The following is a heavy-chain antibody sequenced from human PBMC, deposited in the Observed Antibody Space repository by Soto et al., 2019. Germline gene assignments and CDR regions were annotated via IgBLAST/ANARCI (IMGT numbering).Heavy chain of an antibody. D-gene: IGHD6-19*01. CDR2: ISGSGDST. CDR3: AKEWSYSSGWPHVDY. V-gene: IGHV3-23*01. J-gene: IGHJ4*02. Sequence: PGGSLRLSCAASGFTFSSYAMNWVRQAPGKGLEWVSVISGSGDSTYYADSVKGRFTISRDNSKNTLYLQMNSLRAEDTAVYYCAKEWSYSSGWPHVDYWGQGTLVTVSS. CDR1: GFTFSSYA.